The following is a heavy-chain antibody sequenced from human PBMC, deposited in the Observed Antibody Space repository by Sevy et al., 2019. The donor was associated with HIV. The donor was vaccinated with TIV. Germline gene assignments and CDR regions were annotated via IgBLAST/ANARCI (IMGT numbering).Heavy chain of an antibody. J-gene: IGHJ3*02. D-gene: IGHD4-17*01. Sequence: GGSLRLSCAASGFTLSSYVMSWVRQAPGKGLEWVSAISGSGGSTYYADSVKGRFTISRDNSKNTLYLQMNSLRAEDTAVYYCAKDDYGDYLGGDAFDIWGQGTMVTVSS. CDR1: GFTLSSYV. CDR2: ISGSGGST. CDR3: AKDDYGDYLGGDAFDI. V-gene: IGHV3-23*01.